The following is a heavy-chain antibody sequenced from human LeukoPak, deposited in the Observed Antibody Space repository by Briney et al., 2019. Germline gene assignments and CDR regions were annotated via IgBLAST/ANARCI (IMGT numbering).Heavy chain of an antibody. D-gene: IGHD4-23*01. CDR1: GGSISDDY. Sequence: SETLSLTCAVSGGSISDDYWSWIRQPPGKGLEWIGYIYNGGSAVYKSSLESRVTISLDPSKNHFSLKLTSLTAADTAVYYCARDLRWGYFDSWGQGTLVTVSS. CDR2: IYNGGSA. CDR3: ARDLRWGYFDS. J-gene: IGHJ4*02. V-gene: IGHV4-59*01.